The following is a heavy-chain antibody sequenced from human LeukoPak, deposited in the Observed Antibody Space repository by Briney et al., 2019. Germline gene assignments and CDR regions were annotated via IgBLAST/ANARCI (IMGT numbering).Heavy chain of an antibody. D-gene: IGHD3-16*01. J-gene: IGHJ6*03. V-gene: IGHV3-23*01. CDR1: GFTFSSYA. CDR2: ISGSGGST. Sequence: GGSLRLSCAASGFTFSSYAMSWVRQAPGKGLEWVSAISGSGGSTYYADSVKGRFTISRDNSKNTLYLQMNSLRAEDTAVNSWGKEEGGPQGYYYYMDVWGKGTTVTVSS. CDR3: GKEEGGPQGYYYYMDV.